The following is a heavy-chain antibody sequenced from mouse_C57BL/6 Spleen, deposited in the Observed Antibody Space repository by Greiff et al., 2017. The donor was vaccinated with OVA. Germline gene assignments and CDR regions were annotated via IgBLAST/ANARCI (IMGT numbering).Heavy chain of an antibody. CDR2: IDPETGGT. Sequence: QVQLQQSGAELVRPGASVTLSCKASGYTFTDYEMHWVKQTPVHGLEWIGAIDPETGGTAYNQKFKGKAILTADKSSSTAYMELRSLTSEDSAVYYCTRRGGLKDYYAMDYWGQGTSVTVSS. J-gene: IGHJ4*01. D-gene: IGHD2-4*01. CDR3: TRRGGLKDYYAMDY. V-gene: IGHV1-15*01. CDR1: GYTFTDYE.